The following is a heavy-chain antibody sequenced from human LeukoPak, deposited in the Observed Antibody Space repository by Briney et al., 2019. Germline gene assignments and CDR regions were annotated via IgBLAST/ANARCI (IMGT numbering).Heavy chain of an antibody. V-gene: IGHV3-21*01. CDR2: ISSSGHYI. J-gene: IGHJ4*02. CDR1: EFKLSNYE. D-gene: IGHD4-17*01. CDR3: ARDYYGDYYFDY. Sequence: PGGSVRLSCRGSEFKLSNYEMTWVRQAPGKGLEWVSSISSSGHYIYYADSVKGRFTISRDSAENSIYLQMNSLRAEDTAVYYCARDYYGDYYFDYWGQGTLVTVSS.